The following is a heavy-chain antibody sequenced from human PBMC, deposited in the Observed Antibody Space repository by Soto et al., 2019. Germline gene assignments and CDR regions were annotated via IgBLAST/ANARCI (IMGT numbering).Heavy chain of an antibody. CDR3: ARDRVPYVYFYYGMDV. J-gene: IGHJ6*02. D-gene: IGHD3-10*02. CDR2: MSMDGTQK. Sequence: QVRLVESGGGVVQPGGSLQLSCAASGFDFYNYSMHWVRKAPGKGLEWVAIMSMDGTQKYYTDSVKGRFTISRDNSKSMFFLQMSSLRPEDTAVYFCARDRVPYVYFYYGMDVWGQGTTVTVSS. CDR1: GFDFYNYS. V-gene: IGHV3-30-3*01.